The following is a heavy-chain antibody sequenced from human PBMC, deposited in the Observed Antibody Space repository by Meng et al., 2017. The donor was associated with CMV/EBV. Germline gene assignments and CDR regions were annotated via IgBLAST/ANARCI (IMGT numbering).Heavy chain of an antibody. J-gene: IGHJ6*02. CDR1: GFTFSSYG. CDR2: IWYDGSNK. D-gene: IGHD3-10*01. V-gene: IGHV3-33*06. Sequence: LSLTCAASGFTFSSYGMHWVRQAPGKGLEWVAVIWYDGSNKYYADSVKGRFTISRDNSKNTLYLQMNSLRAEDTAVYYCAKVSGSPKTKLEEALGVYYHYYGMDVWGQGTTVTVSS. CDR3: AKVSGSPKTKLEEALGVYYHYYGMDV.